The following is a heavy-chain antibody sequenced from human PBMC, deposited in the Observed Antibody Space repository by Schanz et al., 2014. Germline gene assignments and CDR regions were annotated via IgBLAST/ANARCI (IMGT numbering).Heavy chain of an antibody. Sequence: QVQLVQSGAEVKKPGASVKVSCKASGYTFISYGISWVRQAPGQGLEWLGWISGSNGNTNYTQKLQGRVTMTTDTSTSTAYMELRSLRSDDTAVYYCARVQDDILTGSEYYYGMDVWGQGTTVTVSS. D-gene: IGHD3-9*01. J-gene: IGHJ6*02. CDR1: GYTFISYG. CDR3: ARVQDDILTGSEYYYGMDV. V-gene: IGHV1-18*01. CDR2: ISGSNGNT.